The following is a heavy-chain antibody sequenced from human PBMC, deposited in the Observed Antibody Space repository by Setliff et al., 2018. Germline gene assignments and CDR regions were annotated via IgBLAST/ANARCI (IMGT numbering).Heavy chain of an antibody. V-gene: IGHV3-21*06. D-gene: IGHD2-15*01. J-gene: IGHJ3*02. CDR3: ASPSQDLCSDGTCYSQITSFDI. CDR2: ISSSRSYI. CDR1: GFTFNTYT. Sequence: GGSLRLSCTASGFTFNTYTMNWVRQAPGEGLEWVSSISSSRSYIFYADSVKGRFTISRDNAKNSVYLQMNSLRADDTAVYYCASPSQDLCSDGTCYSQITSFDIWGQGTMVTVSS.